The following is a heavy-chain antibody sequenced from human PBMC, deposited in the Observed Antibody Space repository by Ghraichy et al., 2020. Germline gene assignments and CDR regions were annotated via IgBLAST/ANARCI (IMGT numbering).Heavy chain of an antibody. V-gene: IGHV3-30*04. CDR3: ASRATVGATPTFWYFYMDV. J-gene: IGHJ6*03. CDR2: ISYDGSIK. Sequence: GGSLRLSCAASGFTFTNYIIHWVRQAPGRGLEWVAVISYDGSIKYSADSVKGRFTISRDSSKNTLYLQINSLRPEDTAVYFCASRATVGATPTFWYFYMDVWGKGTTVTVSS. CDR1: GFTFTNYI. D-gene: IGHD1-26*01.